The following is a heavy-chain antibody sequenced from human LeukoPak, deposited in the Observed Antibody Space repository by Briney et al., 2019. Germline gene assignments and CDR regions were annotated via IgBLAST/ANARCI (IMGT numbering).Heavy chain of an antibody. Sequence: GGSLRLSCAVSGFSFSNYWMDWVLQAPGRGLEWVANIKQDGSEIYYVDSVKGRFTISRDNAKNSLYLQMNSLRVEDTAVYYCSRSLDYWGQGTLVTVSS. CDR1: GFSFSNYW. J-gene: IGHJ4*02. CDR3: SRSLDY. CDR2: IKQDGSEI. V-gene: IGHV3-7*01.